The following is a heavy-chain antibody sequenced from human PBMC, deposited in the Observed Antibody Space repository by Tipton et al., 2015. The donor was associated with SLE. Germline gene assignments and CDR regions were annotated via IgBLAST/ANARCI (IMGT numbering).Heavy chain of an antibody. Sequence: TLSLTCSISDDSILTHYWNWIRQPAGKGLEWIGRFYSGFTTYNPSLNSRPTMSVDTSKNHFSLKLISVTAADTAVYYCARELDTFDIWGQGTMVTVSS. J-gene: IGHJ3*02. CDR2: FYSGFT. CDR3: ARELDTFDI. CDR1: DDSILTHY. V-gene: IGHV4-4*07.